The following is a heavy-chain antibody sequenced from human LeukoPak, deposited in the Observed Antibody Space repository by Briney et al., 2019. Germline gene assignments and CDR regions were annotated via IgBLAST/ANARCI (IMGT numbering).Heavy chain of an antibody. CDR2: IKFDESER. J-gene: IGHJ1*01. CDR1: GFTFSSFW. CDR3: ARGGYYSSWSDNAESLQN. D-gene: IGHD6-13*01. V-gene: IGHV3-7*01. Sequence: GGSLRLSCAASGFTFSSFWMAWVRQAPGKGREWGASIKFDESERHRVDSVKGRFTMSRDNAKNSLYLQMNSLRAEETAVYSCARGGYYSSWSDNAESLQNWGQGTLVTVSS.